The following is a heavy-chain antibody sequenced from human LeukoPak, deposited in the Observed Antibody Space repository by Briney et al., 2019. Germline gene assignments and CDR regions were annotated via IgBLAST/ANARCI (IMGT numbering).Heavy chain of an antibody. Sequence: ASVKVSCKASGYTFTSYDINWVRQATGQGLEWMGWMNPNSGNTGYSQKFQGRVTITRDTSASTAYMELSSLRSEDTAVYYCARNLWQQLVPEDYFDYWGQGTLVTVSS. CDR2: MNPNSGNT. CDR1: GYTFTSYD. J-gene: IGHJ4*02. D-gene: IGHD6-13*01. CDR3: ARNLWQQLVPEDYFDY. V-gene: IGHV1-8*03.